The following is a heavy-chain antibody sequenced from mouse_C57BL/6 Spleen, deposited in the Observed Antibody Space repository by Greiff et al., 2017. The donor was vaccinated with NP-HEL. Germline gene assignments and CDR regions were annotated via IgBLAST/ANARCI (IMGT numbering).Heavy chain of an antibody. CDR2: IDPETGGT. Sequence: LQESGAELVRPGASVTLSCKASGYTFTDYEMHWVKQTPVHGLEWIGAIDPETGGTAYNQKFKGKAILTADKSSSTAYMELRSLTSEDSAVYYCTFYYGYDGFAYWGQGTLVTVSA. CDR3: TFYYGYDGFAY. D-gene: IGHD2-2*01. CDR1: GYTFTDYE. V-gene: IGHV1-15*01. J-gene: IGHJ3*01.